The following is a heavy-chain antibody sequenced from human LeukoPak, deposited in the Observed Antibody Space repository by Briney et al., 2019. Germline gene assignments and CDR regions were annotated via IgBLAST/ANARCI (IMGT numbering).Heavy chain of an antibody. D-gene: IGHD5-12*01. CDR2: ISSSGSTM. Sequence: GGSLRLSCAASGFTFDDYGMSWVRQAPGKGLEWVSYISSSGSTMYYTDSVKGRFTISRDNAKDSLYLQMNSLRAEDTAVYYCARDPGSGYEEHFDYWGQGTLVTVSS. V-gene: IGHV3-11*01. CDR1: GFTFDDYG. J-gene: IGHJ4*02. CDR3: ARDPGSGYEEHFDY.